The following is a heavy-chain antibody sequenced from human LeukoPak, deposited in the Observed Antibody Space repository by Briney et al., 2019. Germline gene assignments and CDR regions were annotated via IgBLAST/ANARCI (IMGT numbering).Heavy chain of an antibody. CDR1: GFTFSSCA. CDR3: AKDITGYYRPFDY. V-gene: IGHV3-23*01. Sequence: TGGSLRLSCAASGFTFSSCAMSWVRQAPGKGLEWVSSISGSGSKTYYTDSVKARFTISRANSRNTLYLQMNSLRVEDTAIHYCAKDITGYYRPFDYWGQGALVTVSS. J-gene: IGHJ4*02. CDR2: ISGSGSKT. D-gene: IGHD3-9*01.